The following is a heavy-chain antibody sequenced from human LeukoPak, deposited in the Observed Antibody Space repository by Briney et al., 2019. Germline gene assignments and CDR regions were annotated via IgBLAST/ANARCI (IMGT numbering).Heavy chain of an antibody. V-gene: IGHV3-43D*03. CDR1: GFTFDDYA. Sequence: GGSLRLSCAASGFTFDDYAMHWVRQAPGKGLEWVSLISWDGGSAYYADSVRGRFTISRDNSKNSLSLQMNGLRPEDTALYYCAKGQVLPATPIDSWGQGTLVTVSS. J-gene: IGHJ4*02. CDR2: ISWDGGSA. CDR3: AKGQVLPATPIDS. D-gene: IGHD2-15*01.